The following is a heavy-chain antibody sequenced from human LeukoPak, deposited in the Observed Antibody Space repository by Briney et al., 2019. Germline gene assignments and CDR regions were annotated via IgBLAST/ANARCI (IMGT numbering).Heavy chain of an antibody. D-gene: IGHD2-2*01. V-gene: IGHV3-48*03. J-gene: IGHJ4*02. CDR1: GFTFSSYE. Sequence: GGSLRLSCAASGFTFSSYEMNWVRQAPGKGLEWVSYTSSSGSTIYYADSVKGRFTISRDNAKNSLYLQMNSLRAEDTAVYYCARVTEDIVVVPAAPLDYWGQGTLVTVSS. CDR3: ARVTEDIVVVPAAPLDY. CDR2: TSSSGSTI.